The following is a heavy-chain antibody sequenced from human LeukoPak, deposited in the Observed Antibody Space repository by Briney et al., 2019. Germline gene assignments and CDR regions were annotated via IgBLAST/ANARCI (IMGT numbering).Heavy chain of an antibody. CDR2: INPNSGGT. J-gene: IGHJ4*02. V-gene: IGHV1-2*02. D-gene: IGHD3-22*01. Sequence: GASVKVSCKASGYTFTGYYMHWVRQAPGQGLEWMGWINPNSGGTNYAQKFQGGVTMTRDTSISTAYMELSRLRSDDTAVYYCARGYYYDSSGYYEGLDYFDYWGQGTLVTVSS. CDR1: GYTFTGYY. CDR3: ARGYYYDSSGYYEGLDYFDY.